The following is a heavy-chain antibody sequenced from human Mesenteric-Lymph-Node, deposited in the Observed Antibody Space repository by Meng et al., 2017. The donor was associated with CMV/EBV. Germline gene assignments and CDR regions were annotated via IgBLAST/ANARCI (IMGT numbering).Heavy chain of an antibody. CDR1: GFSFSDYE. J-gene: IGHJ6*02. CDR2: IHSGANT. V-gene: IGHV3-66*02. Sequence: GGSLRLSCTASGFSFSDYEMNWVRQAPGKGLEWVSVIHSGANTYYADSVKGRFTISRDNSKNTLYLQMNSLRAEDTAVYYCARGHYDILTGWNFRMDVWGQGTTVTVSS. CDR3: ARGHYDILTGWNFRMDV. D-gene: IGHD3-9*01.